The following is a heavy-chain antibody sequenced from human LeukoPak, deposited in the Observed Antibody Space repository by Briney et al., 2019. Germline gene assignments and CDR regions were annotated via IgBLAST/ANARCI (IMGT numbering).Heavy chain of an antibody. Sequence: ASVKVSCMVSGYTLTELSMHWVRQAPGKGLGWMGGFDPEDGETIYAQKFQGRVTMTEDTSTDTAYMELSSLRSEDTAVYYCATEFSDRGITMVRGVHFDYWGQGTLVTVSS. CDR3: ATEFSDRGITMVRGVHFDY. V-gene: IGHV1-24*01. D-gene: IGHD3-10*01. CDR1: GYTLTELS. CDR2: FDPEDGET. J-gene: IGHJ4*02.